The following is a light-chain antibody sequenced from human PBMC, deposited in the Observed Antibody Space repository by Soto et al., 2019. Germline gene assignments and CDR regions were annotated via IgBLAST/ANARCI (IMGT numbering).Light chain of an antibody. CDR2: QDR. CDR3: QAWDSSTVV. J-gene: IGLJ2*01. V-gene: IGLV3-1*01. CDR1: KLGDKY. Sequence: SYELTQPPSVSVSPGQTASITCSGDKLGDKYACWYQQKPGQSPVLVIYQDRKRPSGIPERFSGSNSGNTATLTISGTQATDAADYYCQAWDSSTVVFGGGTKVTVL.